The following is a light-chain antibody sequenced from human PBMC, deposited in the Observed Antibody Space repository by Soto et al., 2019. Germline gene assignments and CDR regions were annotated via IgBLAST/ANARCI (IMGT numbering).Light chain of an antibody. CDR1: SSDVGGYNF. J-gene: IGLJ1*01. CDR3: SSYAGSNNFPYV. V-gene: IGLV2-8*01. Sequence: QSALTQPPSASGSLGHSVTISCTGTSSDVGGYNFVSWYQQHPGKAPKLMIYEVSKRPSGVPDHFSGSKSGNTASLTISGLHPEDEADYYCSSYAGSNNFPYVFGTGTKLTVL. CDR2: EVS.